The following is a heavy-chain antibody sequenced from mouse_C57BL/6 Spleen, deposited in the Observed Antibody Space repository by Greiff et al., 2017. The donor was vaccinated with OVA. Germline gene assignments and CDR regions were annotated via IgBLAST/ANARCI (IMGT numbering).Heavy chain of an antibody. V-gene: IGHV1-61*01. CDR2: IYPSDSET. Sequence: VQLQQPGAELVRPGSSVKLSCKASGYTFTSYWMDWVKQRPGQGLEWIGNIYPSDSETHYNQKFKDKATLTVDKSSSTAYMQLSSLTSEDSAVYYCARSGSSNYFDYWGQGTTLTVSS. CDR3: ARSGSSNYFDY. CDR1: GYTFTSYW. J-gene: IGHJ2*01. D-gene: IGHD1-3*01.